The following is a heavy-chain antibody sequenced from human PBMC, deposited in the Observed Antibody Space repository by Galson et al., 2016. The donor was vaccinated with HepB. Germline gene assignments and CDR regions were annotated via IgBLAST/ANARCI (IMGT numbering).Heavy chain of an antibody. J-gene: IGHJ6*02. V-gene: IGHV6-1*01. CDR1: GDSVSRNS. D-gene: IGHD5-24*01. Sequence: CAISGDSVSRNSWHWIRQSPSRGLEWLGRTYYSSMWYNDYALSVKGRITINPDTSKNQFSLQLNSVTPEDTAVYYCARGWLKSGLGVWGQGSTVTVSS. CDR2: TYYSSMWYN. CDR3: ARGWLKSGLGV.